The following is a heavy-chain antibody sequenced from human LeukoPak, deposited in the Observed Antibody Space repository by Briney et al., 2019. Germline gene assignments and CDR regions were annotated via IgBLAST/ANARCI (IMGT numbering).Heavy chain of an antibody. D-gene: IGHD1-14*01. V-gene: IGHV3-30*02. CDR2: IWYDGSNK. CDR1: GFTFSSYG. Sequence: GGSLRLSCAASGFTFSSYGMHWVRQAPGKGLEWVAFIWYDGSNKYYADSVKGRFTISRDNSENTLYLQMNSLRAEDTAVYYCAKATGYLLWGQGTLVTVSS. J-gene: IGHJ4*02. CDR3: AKATGYLL.